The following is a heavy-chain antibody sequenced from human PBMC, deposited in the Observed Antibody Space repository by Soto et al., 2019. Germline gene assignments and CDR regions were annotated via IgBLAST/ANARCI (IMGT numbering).Heavy chain of an antibody. CDR3: AKLRRSSWTQDAFDI. V-gene: IGHV3-30*18. CDR1: GFTFSSYG. J-gene: IGHJ3*02. Sequence: QVQLVESGGGVVQPGRSLRLSCAASGFTFSSYGMHWVRQAPGKGLEWLSVISYDGTNKIYADSVKGRFTISRDNSKNTLYLQMNSRRADDTAVYHCAKLRRSSWTQDAFDIWGHGTMVTVAS. D-gene: IGHD6-13*01. CDR2: ISYDGTNK.